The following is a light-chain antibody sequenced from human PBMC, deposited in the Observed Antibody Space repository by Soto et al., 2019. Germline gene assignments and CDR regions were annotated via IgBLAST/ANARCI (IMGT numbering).Light chain of an antibody. CDR1: QSVTSSY. Sequence: ELVLTQSPGTLSLSPGERATLSCRASQSVTSSYLAWYQQKPGQAPRLLIYGVSSRATGIPDRFSGSGSGTDFTLTISRLEPEDFAVYYCQQYGISPRTFGQGTKVEI. CDR3: QQYGISPRT. J-gene: IGKJ1*01. CDR2: GVS. V-gene: IGKV3-20*01.